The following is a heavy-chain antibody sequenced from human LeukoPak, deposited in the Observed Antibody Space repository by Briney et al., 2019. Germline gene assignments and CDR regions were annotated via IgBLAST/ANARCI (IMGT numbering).Heavy chain of an antibody. D-gene: IGHD2-2*01. Sequence: GASVKVSCKASGYTLTGYYMHWVRQAPGQGLEWMGWINPNSGGTNYAQKFQGRVTMTRDTSISTAYMELSRLRSDDTAVYYCARDERFIVVVPAAIHGGFDYWGQGTLVTVSS. CDR3: ARDERFIVVVPAAIHGGFDY. CDR1: GYTLTGYY. CDR2: INPNSGGT. J-gene: IGHJ4*02. V-gene: IGHV1-2*02.